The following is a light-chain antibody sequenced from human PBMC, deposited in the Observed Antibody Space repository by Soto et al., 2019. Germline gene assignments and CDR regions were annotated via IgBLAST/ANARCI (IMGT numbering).Light chain of an antibody. CDR1: QTISTW. Sequence: DIQMNQSPSTLSASVGDRVTITCRARQTISTWLAWYQQKPGKAPKLLIYDASILESGVPSRFSGSGSGTEFTLTISSLQPDDFATYYCQQYNSYPYTFGQGTKVDIK. CDR2: DAS. V-gene: IGKV1-5*01. CDR3: QQYNSYPYT. J-gene: IGKJ2*01.